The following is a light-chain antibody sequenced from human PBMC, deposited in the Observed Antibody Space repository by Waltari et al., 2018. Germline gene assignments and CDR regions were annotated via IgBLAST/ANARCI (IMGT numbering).Light chain of an antibody. J-gene: IGLJ3*02. CDR1: FSDVGAYNY. V-gene: IGLV2-14*03. Sequence: QSALTQPASVSGSPGQSITLSCTGAFSDVGAYNYVSWYRQLPGEAPKLLIDAVNPRPAGVSDRLTGSKSGHTASLTISGLKPEDEADYFCSSYTTRGTWVFGGGTKLTVL. CDR3: SSYTTRGTWV. CDR2: AVN.